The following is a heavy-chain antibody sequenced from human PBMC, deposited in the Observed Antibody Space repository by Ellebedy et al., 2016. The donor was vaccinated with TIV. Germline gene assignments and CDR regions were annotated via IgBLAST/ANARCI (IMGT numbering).Heavy chain of an antibody. CDR1: GGSISSYY. CDR2: IYYSGST. Sequence: MPSETLSLTCTFSGGSISSYYWSWIRQPPGKGLEWVGYIYYSGSTNYNPSLKSRVTISVDTSKNQFSLKLSSVTAADTAVYYCARGYSGYDLRFDYWGQGTLVTVSS. J-gene: IGHJ4*02. V-gene: IGHV4-59*01. D-gene: IGHD5-12*01. CDR3: ARGYSGYDLRFDY.